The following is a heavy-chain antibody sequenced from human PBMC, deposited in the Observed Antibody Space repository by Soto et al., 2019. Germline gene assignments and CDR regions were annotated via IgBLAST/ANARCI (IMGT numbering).Heavy chain of an antibody. D-gene: IGHD3-10*01. CDR1: GYTFTSYE. V-gene: IGHV1-8*01. J-gene: IGHJ4*02. Sequence: SGPTLVNPPASVKVSCKASGYTFTSYEINWVRQATGQGLEWMGWMNPNSGDTGYAQKFQGRVTMTRNTSISTAYMELSSLRSEDTAVYYCARGELLWFGELLRWGRGTLVTVSS. CDR2: MNPNSGDT. CDR3: ARGELLWFGELLR.